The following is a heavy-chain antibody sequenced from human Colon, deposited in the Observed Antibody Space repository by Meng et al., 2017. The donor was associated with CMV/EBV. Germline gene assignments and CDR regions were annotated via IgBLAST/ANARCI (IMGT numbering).Heavy chain of an antibody. CDR1: RFTFSSFG. CDR3: AKYSSSSLSFES. V-gene: IGHV3-30*02. D-gene: IGHD6-6*01. J-gene: IGHJ4*02. Sequence: GESLKISCAASRFTFSSFGMHWVRQAPGKGLEWVAFIRYDGSDKYYVDSVKGRFTISRDNSKNTLYLQMNILRAEDTAVYYCAKYSSSSLSFESWGQGTLVTVSS. CDR2: IRYDGSDK.